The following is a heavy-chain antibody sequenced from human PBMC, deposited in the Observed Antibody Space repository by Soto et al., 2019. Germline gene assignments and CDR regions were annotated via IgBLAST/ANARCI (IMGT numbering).Heavy chain of an antibody. CDR1: EFTFSKYM. CDR2: ISSSSSYI. J-gene: IGHJ5*02. CDR3: ARNGDSSDYRGWFDP. V-gene: IGHV3-21*01. Sequence: GGSLRLSCAASEFTFSKYMMKWVRQAPGKGLEWVSSISSSSSYIYYADSVKGRFTISRDNSKNTLYLQMNSLRAEDTAVYYCARNGDSSDYRGWFDPWGQGTLVTVSS. D-gene: IGHD3-22*01.